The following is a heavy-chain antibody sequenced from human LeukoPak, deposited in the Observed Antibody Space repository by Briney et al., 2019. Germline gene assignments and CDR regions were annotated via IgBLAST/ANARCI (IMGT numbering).Heavy chain of an antibody. Sequence: ASVKVSCKASGYTFTGYYMHWVRQAPGQGLEWMGWINPNSGGTNYAQKFQGRVTMTRDTSISTAYMELSRLRSDDTAVYYCAGGGNTIVRGIIGKWFHPLGQGTLVTVSS. J-gene: IGHJ5*01. CDR2: INPNSGGT. D-gene: IGHD3-10*01. CDR1: GYTFTGYY. V-gene: IGHV1-2*02. CDR3: AGGGNTIVRGIIGKWFHP.